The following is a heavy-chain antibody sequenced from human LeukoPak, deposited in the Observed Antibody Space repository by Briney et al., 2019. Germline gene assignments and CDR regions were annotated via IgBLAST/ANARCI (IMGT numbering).Heavy chain of an antibody. CDR3: ARMLAAPDPYYMDV. CDR2: ISSSSSTI. J-gene: IGHJ6*03. Sequence: GGSLRFSCAAPGFTFGSYSMNWFAQAPGKGLKWVSNISSSSSTIYYADSVKGRFTISRDNAKNSLYLQMNSLRAEDTAVYYCARMLAAPDPYYMDVWGKGTTVTVSS. V-gene: IGHV3-48*04. CDR1: GFTFGSYS. D-gene: IGHD6-6*01.